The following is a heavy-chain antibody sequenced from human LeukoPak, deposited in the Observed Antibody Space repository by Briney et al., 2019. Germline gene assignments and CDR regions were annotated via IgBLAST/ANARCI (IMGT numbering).Heavy chain of an antibody. J-gene: IGHJ5*02. CDR2: ISGNGGST. CDR1: GFTFSSYA. CDR3: AKDRGYRSRNWFDP. D-gene: IGHD5-18*01. V-gene: IGHV3-23*01. Sequence: PGGSLSLSCAASGFTFSSYAMSWVRQAPGKGQEWVSAISGNGGSTSYADSVKGRFTISRDNSKNTPYLQRNSLRAEDTAVYYCAKDRGYRSRNWFDPWGQGTLVTVSS.